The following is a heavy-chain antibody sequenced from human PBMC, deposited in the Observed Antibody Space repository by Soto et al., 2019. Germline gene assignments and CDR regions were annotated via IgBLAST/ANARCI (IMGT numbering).Heavy chain of an antibody. D-gene: IGHD3-10*01. V-gene: IGHV3-11*01. Sequence: QVHLAESGGGLVKPGESLRRSWEPPGFDSSDYSMSWFGQPPARGLGGGRYISPPGKIFYNADSVEGRVPISRDNSKKSIYLQLSSLRAGDTAVYYCARFHLSVLRGVTITSFFFDSWGQGTLVTVSS. J-gene: IGHJ5*01. CDR1: GFDSSDYS. CDR2: ISPPGKIF. CDR3: ARFHLSVLRGVTITSFFFDS.